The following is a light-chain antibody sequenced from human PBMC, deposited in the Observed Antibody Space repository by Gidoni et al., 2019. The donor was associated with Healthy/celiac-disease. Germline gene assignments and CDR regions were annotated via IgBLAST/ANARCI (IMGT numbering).Light chain of an antibody. CDR2: GAS. J-gene: IGKJ4*01. V-gene: IGKV3-15*01. CDR3: QQYNNWAALT. CDR1: QSVSSK. Sequence: EIVMTQSPATLSVSPGERATLSCRASQSVSSKLAWYQQKPGQAPRLLIYGASTRATGIPARFSGSGSGTEFTLTISSLQSEEFAVYYCQQYNNWAALTFGGGTKVEIK.